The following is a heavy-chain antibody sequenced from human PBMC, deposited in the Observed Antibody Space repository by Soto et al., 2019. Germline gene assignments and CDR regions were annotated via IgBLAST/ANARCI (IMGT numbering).Heavy chain of an antibody. V-gene: IGHV4-59*01. D-gene: IGHD3-10*01. CDR1: GGSISIFY. CDR2: VYYSGTT. J-gene: IGHJ4*02. CDR3: ARRWSGTDY. Sequence: QVQLQESGPGLVKPSETLSLTCTVSGGSISIFYWNWIRQPPGKGLEWIGYVYYSGTTSYNPSLKSRASISLDTSKNQFSLRLTSVTAADTAVYYCARRWSGTDYWGQGTLVTVSS.